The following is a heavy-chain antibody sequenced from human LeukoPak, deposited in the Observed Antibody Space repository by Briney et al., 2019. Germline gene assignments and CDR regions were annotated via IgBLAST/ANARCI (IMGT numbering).Heavy chain of an antibody. V-gene: IGHV1-2*02. Sequence: ASVKVSCKASGYSFTDCYMNLVRQAPGQGLEWMGWINPKSGDTKYAQTFQDRVTMTWDTSISTAYMELSSLTSDDTAVYYCASKGDGYCRGTICQGAFDIWGQGSMVTVSS. CDR3: ASKGDGYCRGTICQGAFDI. J-gene: IGHJ3*02. CDR1: GYSFTDCY. CDR2: INPKSGDT. D-gene: IGHD2-2*01.